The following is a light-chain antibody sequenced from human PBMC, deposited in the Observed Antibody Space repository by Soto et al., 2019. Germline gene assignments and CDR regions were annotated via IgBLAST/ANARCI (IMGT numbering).Light chain of an antibody. J-gene: IGKJ1*01. CDR1: QSVSNK. CDR2: GAS. V-gene: IGKV3-20*01. CDR3: QQYGSSPQT. Sequence: EIVMTQSPATLSVSPGERATLSCRASQSVSNKLAWYQQKPGQAPRLLIYGASTRATGIPDRFSGSGSGTDFTLTISRLEPEDFAVYYCQQYGSSPQTFGQGTKVDI.